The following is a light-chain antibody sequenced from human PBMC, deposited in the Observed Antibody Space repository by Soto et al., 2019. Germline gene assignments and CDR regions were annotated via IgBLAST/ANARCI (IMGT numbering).Light chain of an antibody. CDR3: ASYTSSSSYV. V-gene: IGLV2-14*01. Sequence: QSALTQPASVSGSPGQSITISCTGTSSDVGGYNYVSWYQQHPGEAPKLMIYEVSNQPSGASNRFSGSKSGNTASLTISGLQAEDEADYYCASYTSSSSYVFGTGTKVTVL. J-gene: IGLJ1*01. CDR2: EVS. CDR1: SSDVGGYNY.